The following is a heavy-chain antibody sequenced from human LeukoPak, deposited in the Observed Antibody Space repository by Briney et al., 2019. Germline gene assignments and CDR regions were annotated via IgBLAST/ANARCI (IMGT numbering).Heavy chain of an antibody. V-gene: IGHV1-2*02. D-gene: IGHD3-16*01. CDR2: VNPNSDGT. J-gene: IGHJ3*02. CDR1: EYTFSAYY. CDR3: ARENYDYVWGSYKSATDAFDI. Sequence: ASVKVSCKASEYTFSAYYIHWVRQAPGQGLEWMGWVNPNSDGTNYAQKFQGRVTMTSDTSISTAYMELYWLTSDDTAMYYCARENYDYVWGSYKSATDAFDIWGQGTMVTVSS.